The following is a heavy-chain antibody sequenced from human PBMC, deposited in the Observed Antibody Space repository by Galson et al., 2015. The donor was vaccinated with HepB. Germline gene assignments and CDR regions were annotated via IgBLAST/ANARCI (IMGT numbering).Heavy chain of an antibody. Sequence: SLRLSCAASGFTVSSNYMSWVRQAPGKGLEWVSVIYSGGSTYYADSVKGRFTISRDNSKNTLYLQMNSLRAEDTAVYYCARSYSGYDWVAPPYDYWGQGTLVTVSS. V-gene: IGHV3-53*01. CDR2: IYSGGST. CDR3: ARSYSGYDWVAPPYDY. D-gene: IGHD5-12*01. CDR1: GFTVSSNY. J-gene: IGHJ4*02.